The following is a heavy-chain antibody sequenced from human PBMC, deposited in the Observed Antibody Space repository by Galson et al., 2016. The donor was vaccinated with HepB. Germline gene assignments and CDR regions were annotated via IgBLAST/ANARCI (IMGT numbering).Heavy chain of an antibody. CDR1: GYSFVDYW. D-gene: IGHD3-16*02. CDR3: AKHGGDDVWGSYRLDS. V-gene: IGHV5-10-1*01. CDR2: IDPSDSYI. J-gene: IGHJ4*02. Sequence: QSGAEVKKPGESLKISCRAFGYSFVDYWISWVRQMPGKGLEWMGRIDPSDSYITYSPSFQGHVTISIDRSMRSASLQWSSLKASDTAMYYCAKHGGDDVWGSYRLDSWGQGTMVIVSS.